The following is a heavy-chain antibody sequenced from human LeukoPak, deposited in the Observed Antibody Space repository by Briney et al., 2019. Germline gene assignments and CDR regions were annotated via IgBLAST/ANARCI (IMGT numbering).Heavy chain of an antibody. CDR1: GGSISGYY. J-gene: IGHJ6*02. CDR3: VRDDGESPYYYNGVDL. D-gene: IGHD4-17*01. Sequence: PSETLSLTCTVSGGSISGYYWSWIRQPAGKGLEWIGRSYSTVNTNYHPSLKRRVTMSVDTSKNQFSLRLRSVTAADSAVYYCVRDDGESPYYYNGVDLWGPGTTVTVSS. V-gene: IGHV4-4*07. CDR2: SYSTVNT.